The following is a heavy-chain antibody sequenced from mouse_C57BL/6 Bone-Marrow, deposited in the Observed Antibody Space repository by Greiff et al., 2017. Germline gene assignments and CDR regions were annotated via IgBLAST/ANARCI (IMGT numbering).Heavy chain of an antibody. CDR1: GYTFTSYW. D-gene: IGHD2-4*01. CDR3: ARWDYDGFYYAMDY. V-gene: IGHV1-64*01. CDR2: IHPNSGST. Sequence: QVQLQQPGAELVKPGASVKLSCKASGYTFTSYWMHWVKQRPGKGLEWIGMIHPNSGSTNYHEKFKSKATLTVDKSSSTAYMQRSSLTSEDSAVYYCARWDYDGFYYAMDYWGQGTSVTVSS. J-gene: IGHJ4*01.